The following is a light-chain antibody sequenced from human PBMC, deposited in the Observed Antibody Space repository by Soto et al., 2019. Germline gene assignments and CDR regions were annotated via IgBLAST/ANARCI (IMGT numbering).Light chain of an antibody. CDR1: QTISSW. V-gene: IGKV1-5*01. CDR3: QKYNNYPLT. Sequence: DIQMTQSPSTLSASVGDRVTISCRASQTISSWLAWYQQKPGKAHKLMIYDDYSLESGVQSRFSGSGSGTEFTLTISSMQTDDFATYYCQKYNNYPLTCGQGTKVDIK. J-gene: IGKJ1*01. CDR2: DDY.